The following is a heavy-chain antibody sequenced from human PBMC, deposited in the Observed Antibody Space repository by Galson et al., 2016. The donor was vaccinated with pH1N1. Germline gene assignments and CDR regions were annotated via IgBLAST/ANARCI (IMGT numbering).Heavy chain of an antibody. CDR1: GFTVNSNY. Sequence: SLRLSCAASGFTVNSNYMSWVRQAPGKGLEWVSVIYSGGSTYYADSVKGRFTISRDNSKNTLYLQMNSLRAEDTAVYYCARESRWELVYYFDYWGQGTLVTVSS. V-gene: IGHV3-66*02. CDR3: ARESRWELVYYFDY. D-gene: IGHD1-26*01. J-gene: IGHJ4*02. CDR2: IYSGGST.